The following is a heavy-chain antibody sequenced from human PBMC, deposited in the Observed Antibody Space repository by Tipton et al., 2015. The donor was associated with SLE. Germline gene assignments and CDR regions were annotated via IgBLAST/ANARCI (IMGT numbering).Heavy chain of an antibody. D-gene: IGHD1-7*01. CDR3: ARDPWNYDYYYYYYMDV. V-gene: IGHV3-21*01. CDR1: GFTFSSYS. J-gene: IGHJ6*03. Sequence: SLRLSCAASGFTFSSYSMNWVRQAPGKGLEWVSSISSSSSYIYYADSVKGRFTISRDNAKNSLYLQMNSLRAEDTAVYYCARDPWNYDYYYYYYMDVWGKGTTVTVSS. CDR2: ISSSSSYI.